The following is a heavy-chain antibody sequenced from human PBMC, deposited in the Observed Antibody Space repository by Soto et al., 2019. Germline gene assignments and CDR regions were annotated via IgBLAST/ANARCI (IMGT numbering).Heavy chain of an antibody. D-gene: IGHD5-12*01. CDR2: INPNSGVT. V-gene: IGHV1-2*04. CDR3: ARESGGATATLDYYYFYMDV. Sequence: QVQLVQSGAEVKEPGASVTVSCRASGDRFTDYYMHWVRQAPGQGLEWMGWINPNSGVTKYAQKFQGWVTMTRDTSNRTVYMQLSRLGFDDTAMYYCARESGGATATLDYYYFYMDVWGTGTTVTVSS. CDR1: GDRFTDYY. J-gene: IGHJ6*03.